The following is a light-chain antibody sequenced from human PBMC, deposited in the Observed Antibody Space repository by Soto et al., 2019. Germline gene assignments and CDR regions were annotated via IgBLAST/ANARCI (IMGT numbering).Light chain of an antibody. CDR1: SSNIGNNY. CDR3: GTWDSSLSAWV. Sequence: QSVLTQPPSVSAAPGQTVTISCSGSSSNIGNNYVSWYQQLPGTAPKLLIYDNNKRPSGIPDRFSGSKSGTSATLGITGLQTGDEADYYCGTWDSSLSAWVLGTGTKLTVL. V-gene: IGLV1-51*01. J-gene: IGLJ1*01. CDR2: DNN.